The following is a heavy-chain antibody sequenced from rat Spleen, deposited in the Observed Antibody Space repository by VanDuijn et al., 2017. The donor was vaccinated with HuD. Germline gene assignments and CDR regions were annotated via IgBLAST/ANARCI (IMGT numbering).Heavy chain of an antibody. CDR1: GYSITTAYR. CDR3: ARGYYVAFAY. Sequence: EVHLQESGPGLVKPSQSLSLTCSVTGYSITTAYRWNWIRKFPGRKLEWMGHINSAGNTNYNPSLKSRISITRDTSKNQFFLQVDSVTTEDTATYYCARGYYVAFAYWGQGTLVTLSS. CDR2: INSAGNT. V-gene: IGHV3-3*01. J-gene: IGHJ3*01. D-gene: IGHD1-12*01.